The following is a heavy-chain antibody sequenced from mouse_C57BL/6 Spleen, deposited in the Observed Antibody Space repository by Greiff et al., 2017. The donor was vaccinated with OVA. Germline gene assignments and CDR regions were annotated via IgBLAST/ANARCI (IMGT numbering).Heavy chain of an antibody. V-gene: IGHV5-4*01. CDR3: ARERTYYDYPYWAMDD. CDR1: GFTFSSYA. Sequence: EVQVVESGGGLVKPGGSLKLSCAASGFTFSSYAMSWVRQTPEKRLEWVATISDGGSYTYYPDNVKGRFTISRDNAKNNLYLQMSHLKSEDTAMYYCARERTYYDYPYWAMDDWGQGTSVTVSS. CDR2: ISDGGSYT. D-gene: IGHD2-4*01. J-gene: IGHJ4*01.